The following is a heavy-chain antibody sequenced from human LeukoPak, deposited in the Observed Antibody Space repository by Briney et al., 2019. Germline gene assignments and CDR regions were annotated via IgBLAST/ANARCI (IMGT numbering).Heavy chain of an antibody. J-gene: IGHJ6*03. Sequence: GGSLRLSCVASGFTSGYGFNAYALHWVRQAPGKGLEWVAVISFDGGNQQYVDSVKGRFTISRDNSKNTVYLQMNSLRAEDTAVYYCARDQSTLGYFYYMDVWGMGTTVTVS. CDR3: ARDQSTLGYFYYMDV. D-gene: IGHD7-27*01. V-gene: IGHV3-30*01. CDR2: ISFDGGNQ. CDR1: GFTSGYGFNAYA.